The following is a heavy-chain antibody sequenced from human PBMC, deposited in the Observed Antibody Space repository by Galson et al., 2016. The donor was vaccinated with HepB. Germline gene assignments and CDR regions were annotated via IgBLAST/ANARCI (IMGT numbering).Heavy chain of an antibody. V-gene: IGHV3-11*05. CDR3: AKGQVLS. CDR2: ISNGSRYT. CDR1: GFTFSDSY. D-gene: IGHD4/OR15-4a*01. Sequence: SLRLSCAASGFTFSDSYMTWVRQAPGKGLEWVAHISNGSRYTSYADSVRGRFTISRDNARNSLFLQMNSLRVDDTAVYYCAKGQVLSCGQGTLVTVSS. J-gene: IGHJ4*02.